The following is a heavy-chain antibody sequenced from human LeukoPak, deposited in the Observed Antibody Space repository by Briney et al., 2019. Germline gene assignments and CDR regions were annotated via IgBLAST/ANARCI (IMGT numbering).Heavy chain of an antibody. CDR3: AKSERWLQVYFDY. V-gene: IGHV3-30*04. J-gene: IGHJ4*02. D-gene: IGHD5-24*01. Sequence: PGGSLRLSCAASGLTFSIYAMNWVRQAPPKGLERVAVISYDGSNKYYADSVKGRFTISRDNSKNTLYLQVNSLRAEDTAVYYCAKSERWLQVYFDYWGQGTLVTVSS. CDR2: ISYDGSNK. CDR1: GLTFSIYA.